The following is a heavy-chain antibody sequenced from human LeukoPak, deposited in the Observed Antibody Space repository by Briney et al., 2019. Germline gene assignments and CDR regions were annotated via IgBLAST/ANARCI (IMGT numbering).Heavy chain of an antibody. CDR1: GGSISSYY. CDR2: IYYSGST. J-gene: IGHJ6*03. Sequence: SETLSLTCTVSGGSISSYYWSWIRQPPGKGLEWIGYIYYSGSTNYNPSLKSRVTISVGTSKNQFSLKLSSVTAADTAVYYCARAFKNCSGGSCYLGYYYYMDVWGKGTTVTVSS. D-gene: IGHD2-15*01. CDR3: ARAFKNCSGGSCYLGYYYYMDV. V-gene: IGHV4-59*01.